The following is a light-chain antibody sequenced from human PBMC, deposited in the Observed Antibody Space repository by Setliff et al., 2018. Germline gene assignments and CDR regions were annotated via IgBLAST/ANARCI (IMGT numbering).Light chain of an antibody. V-gene: IGLV2-8*01. CDR3: SSYEGSNNYV. CDR1: SGDVFGYNY. CDR2: EVT. Sequence: QSVLTQHPSASGSPGQSVTISCTGTSGDVFGYNYVSWYQQHPGKAPKLMIYEVTKRPSGVPDRFSGSKSGNTASLTVSGLQAEDEADYYCSSYEGSNNYVFGTGTKVTV. J-gene: IGLJ1*01.